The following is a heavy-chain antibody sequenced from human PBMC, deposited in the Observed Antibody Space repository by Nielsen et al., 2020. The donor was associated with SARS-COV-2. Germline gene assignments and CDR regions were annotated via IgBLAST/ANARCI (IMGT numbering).Heavy chain of an antibody. V-gene: IGHV1-18*01. J-gene: IGHJ6*02. CDR1: GYTFTSYG. CDR2: ISAYNGNT. D-gene: IGHD5-12*01. CDR3: ARVVGVATGATPYYCYGMDV. Sequence: ASVKVSCKASGYTFTSYGISWVRQAPGQGLEWMGWISAYNGNTNYAQKLQGRVTMTTDTSTSTAYMELRSLRSDDTAVYYCARVVGVATGATPYYCYGMDVWGQGTTVTVSS.